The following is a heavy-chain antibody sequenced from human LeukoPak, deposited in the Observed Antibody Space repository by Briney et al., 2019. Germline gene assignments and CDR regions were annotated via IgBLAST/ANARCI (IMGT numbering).Heavy chain of an antibody. V-gene: IGHV4-39*01. CDR2: IYYSGST. J-gene: IGHJ5*02. D-gene: IGHD3-16*01. Sequence: SETLSLTCTVSGGSINSSSYYWGWIRQPPGKGLEWIGSIYYSGSTYYNPSLKSRVTISVDTSKNQFSLKLSSVTAADTAVYYCARRGGTSFDPWGQGTLVTVSS. CDR1: GGSINSSSYY. CDR3: ARRGGTSFDP.